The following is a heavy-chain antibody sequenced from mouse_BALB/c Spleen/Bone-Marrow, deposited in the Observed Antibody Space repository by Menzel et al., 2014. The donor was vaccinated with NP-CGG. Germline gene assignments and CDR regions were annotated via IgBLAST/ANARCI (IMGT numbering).Heavy chain of an antibody. V-gene: IGHV1-54*01. Sequence: VHLVESGAELVRPGTSVKVSCKASGYAFTDYLMEWLKQRPGQGLEWIGVINPGSGSTNYNEKFKDKATLTADKSSSTAYMQLSSLTSDDSAVYFCARYDGYFDYWGQGTILTVSS. CDR2: INPGSGST. CDR1: GYAFTDYL. J-gene: IGHJ2*01. CDR3: ARYDGYFDY. D-gene: IGHD2-3*01.